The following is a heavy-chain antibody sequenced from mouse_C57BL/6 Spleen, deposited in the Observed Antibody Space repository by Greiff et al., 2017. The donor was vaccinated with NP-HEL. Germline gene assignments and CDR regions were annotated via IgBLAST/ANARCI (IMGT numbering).Heavy chain of an antibody. CDR1: GFTFSSYA. CDR3: AREGVIYYDYDWFAY. V-gene: IGHV5-4*01. J-gene: IGHJ3*01. CDR2: ISDGGSYT. Sequence: EVQRVESGGGLVKPGGSLKLSCAASGFTFSSYAMSWVRQTPEKRLEWVATISDGGSYTYYPDNVKGRFTISRDNAKNNLYLQMSHLKSEDTAMYYCAREGVIYYDYDWFAYWGQGTLVTVSA. D-gene: IGHD2-4*01.